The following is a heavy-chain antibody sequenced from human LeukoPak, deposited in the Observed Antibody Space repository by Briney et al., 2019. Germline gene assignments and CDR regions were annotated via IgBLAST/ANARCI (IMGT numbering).Heavy chain of an antibody. CDR3: ARGIGGPHDGFEF. Sequence: QVQLQGSGPGLVQPSQILSLTCTVSGVSVTSGSFYWSWIRLPAGEGLEWLGRIYTNGNTQYNPSLKSRVIISADTSNNQISLKLSSVTVADTAVYYCARGIGGPHDGFEFWARGQRSSSLQ. V-gene: IGHV4-61*02. CDR2: IYTNGNT. D-gene: IGHD3-16*01. J-gene: IGHJ3*01. CDR1: GVSVTSGSFY.